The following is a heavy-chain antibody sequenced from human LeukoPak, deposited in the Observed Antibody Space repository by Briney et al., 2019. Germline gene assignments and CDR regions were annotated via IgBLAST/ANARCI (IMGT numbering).Heavy chain of an antibody. V-gene: IGHV3-7*01. D-gene: IGHD3-3*01. CDR2: IKQDGSDK. Sequence: GGSLRLSCAASGFTFSSYWMSWIRQAPGKGLEWVANIKQDGSDKYYVDSVKGRFSISRDNAKNSLYLQMNSLRAEDTAVYYCARERDDYYFDYWGQGTLVTVSS. CDR1: GFTFSSYW. J-gene: IGHJ4*02. CDR3: ARERDDYYFDY.